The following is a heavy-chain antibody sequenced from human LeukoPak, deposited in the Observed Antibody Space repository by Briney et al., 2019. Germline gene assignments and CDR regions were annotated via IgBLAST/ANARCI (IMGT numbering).Heavy chain of an antibody. J-gene: IGHJ4*02. Sequence: SETLSLTCTVSGGSISSGGYYWSWIRQYPGEGLEWVGYIYYSGSTSGSTYHNPSLKSRLTISIDTSENQFSLELSSVTAADTAIYYCATARDSSAFYGFDYWGQGTLVTVSS. CDR3: ATARDSSAFYGFDY. CDR1: GGSISSGGYY. D-gene: IGHD3-22*01. V-gene: IGHV4-31*03. CDR2: IYYSGSTSGST.